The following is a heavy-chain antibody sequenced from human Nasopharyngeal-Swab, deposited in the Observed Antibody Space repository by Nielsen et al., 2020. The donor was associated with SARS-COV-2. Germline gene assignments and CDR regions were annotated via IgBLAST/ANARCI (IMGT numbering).Heavy chain of an antibody. Sequence: ASVKVSCKASGYTFTSYDINWVRQATGQGLEWMGWMNPNSGNTGYAQKFQGRVTMTRNTSISTAYMELSSLRSEDTAVYYCARGFIVATIFHYYYYMDVRGKGTMITVSS. CDR3: ARGFIVATIFHYYYYMDV. CDR2: MNPNSGNT. CDR1: GYTFTSYD. J-gene: IGHJ6*03. V-gene: IGHV1-8*01. D-gene: IGHD5-12*01.